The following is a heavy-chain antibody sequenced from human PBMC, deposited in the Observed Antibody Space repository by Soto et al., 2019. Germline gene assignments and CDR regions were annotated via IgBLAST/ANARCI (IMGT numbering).Heavy chain of an antibody. V-gene: IGHV6-1*01. CDR2: TYCRSKWYD. D-gene: IGHD2-21*01. J-gene: IGHJ5*02. CDR3: ARTTAYGPLDP. CDR1: WDSVSSSSAA. Sequence: SQTLSLTCAISWDSVSSSSAAWSWVRQSPSRGLEWLGRTYCRSKWYDDYAVSVRGRIAINPDTSKNQFSLQLNSVTHEDTAVYYCARTTAYGPLDPWGQRNLVTVSS.